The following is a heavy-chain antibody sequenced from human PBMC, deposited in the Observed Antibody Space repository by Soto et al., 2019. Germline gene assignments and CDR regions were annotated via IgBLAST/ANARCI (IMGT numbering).Heavy chain of an antibody. J-gene: IGHJ6*02. Sequence: EVQLVESGGSLVQPGGSLRVSCAASGFTFGRYWMNWVRQAPGKGLVWVSRIDSDGSSTTYADSVKGRFTTSRDNAKNTLYLQMSSLRFEDTAVYYCARGRPYGMDVWGQGTTVTVSS. CDR2: IDSDGSST. CDR3: ARGRPYGMDV. V-gene: IGHV3-74*01. CDR1: GFTFGRYW.